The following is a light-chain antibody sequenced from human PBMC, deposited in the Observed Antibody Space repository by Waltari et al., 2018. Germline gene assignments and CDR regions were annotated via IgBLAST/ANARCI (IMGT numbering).Light chain of an antibody. Sequence: DIQMTQSPSSLSASVGDKVTITCQANQSISGWLAWFRQKPGKAPKPLIYKASTLASGVPSRFSGSGSGTDFSLTISSLQPEDFATYYCQQYNRTPWTFGRGTKVEVK. CDR3: QQYNRTPWT. CDR2: KAS. V-gene: IGKV1-5*01. J-gene: IGKJ1*01. CDR1: QSISGW.